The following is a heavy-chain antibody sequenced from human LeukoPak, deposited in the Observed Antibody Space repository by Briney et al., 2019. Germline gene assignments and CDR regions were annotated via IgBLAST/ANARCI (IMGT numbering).Heavy chain of an antibody. CDR1: GGSVSSGSYY. D-gene: IGHD5-12*01. CDR2: IYYSGST. V-gene: IGHV4-61*01. J-gene: IGHJ4*02. CDR3: ARDFVVAAKFDY. Sequence: TSETLSLTCTVSGGSVSSGSYYWSWIRQPPGKGLEWIGYIYYSGSTNYNPSLKSRVTISVDTSKNQFSLKLSSVTAADTAVYYCARDFVVAAKFDYWGQGTLVTVSS.